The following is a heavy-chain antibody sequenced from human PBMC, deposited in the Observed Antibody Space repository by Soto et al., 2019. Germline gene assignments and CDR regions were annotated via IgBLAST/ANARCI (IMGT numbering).Heavy chain of an antibody. CDR1: GYSFTSYW. D-gene: IGHD6-6*01. Sequence: QSLKISCTGSGYSFTSYWITWVRQMPVTGLEWMGRIDPSDSYTNYSPSFQGHVTISADKSISTAYLQWSSLKASDTAMYYCARPIAARDYYYYGMDVWGQGTTVTFSS. CDR3: ARPIAARDYYYYGMDV. CDR2: IDPSDSYT. V-gene: IGHV5-10-1*01. J-gene: IGHJ6*02.